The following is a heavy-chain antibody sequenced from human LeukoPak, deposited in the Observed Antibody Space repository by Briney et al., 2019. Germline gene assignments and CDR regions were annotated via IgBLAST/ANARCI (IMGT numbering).Heavy chain of an antibody. CDR2: IYYSGST. Sequence: SETLSLTCTVSGGSISSYYWSWIRQPPGKGLEWIGYIYYSGSTNYNPSLKSRVTISVDTSKNQFSLKLSSVTAADTAVHYCARVGYYYDSSALDYWGQGTLVTVSS. CDR3: ARVGYYYDSSALDY. J-gene: IGHJ4*02. D-gene: IGHD3-22*01. CDR1: GGSISSYY. V-gene: IGHV4-59*01.